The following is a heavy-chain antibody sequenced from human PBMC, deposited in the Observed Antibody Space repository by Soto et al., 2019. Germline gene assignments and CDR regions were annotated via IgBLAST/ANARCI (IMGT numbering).Heavy chain of an antibody. CDR2: IRDDGSNK. D-gene: IGHD5-18*01. V-gene: IGHV3-30*18. J-gene: IGHJ5*02. Sequence: GGSLRLSCAAFGFTFSSYAIRRVRQAPGKGLEWVSVIRDDGSNKYYADSVKDRFTISRDNSKNMLFLQMNSLRAEDTAVYYCAKGYLGTLCDPWGQGTLVTGSS. CDR3: AKGYLGTLCDP. CDR1: GFTFSSYA.